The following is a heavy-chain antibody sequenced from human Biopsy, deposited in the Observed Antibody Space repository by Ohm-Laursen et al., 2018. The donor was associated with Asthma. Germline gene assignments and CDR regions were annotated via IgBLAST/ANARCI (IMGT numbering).Heavy chain of an antibody. J-gene: IGHJ4*02. CDR3: ARKAGSCISRTCYSLDF. Sequence: VKLSCKSLGGTFNTYVIGWVRQAPGQGLEWRGGVNSVFGTTTYPQKFQDRVTITADDSTSTVYMELSSLRSEDTAVYYCARKAGSCISRTCYSLDFWGQGTLVTVSS. CDR1: GGTFNTYV. D-gene: IGHD2-2*01. CDR2: VNSVFGTT. V-gene: IGHV1-69*13.